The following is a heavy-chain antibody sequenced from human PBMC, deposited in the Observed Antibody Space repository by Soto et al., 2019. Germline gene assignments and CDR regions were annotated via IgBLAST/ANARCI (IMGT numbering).Heavy chain of an antibody. J-gene: IGHJ6*02. CDR1: GGSVSSGSFY. D-gene: IGHD1-1*01. Sequence: PSETLSLTCTVSGGSVSSGSFYWSWIRQPPGKGLEWIGYIYHSGSTYYNPSLKSRVTISVDRSKNQFSLKLSSVTAADTAVYYCAFSPGNTSDMYAWCQGATLPISS. V-gene: IGHV4-30-2*01. CDR3: AFSPGNTSDMYA. CDR2: IYHSGST.